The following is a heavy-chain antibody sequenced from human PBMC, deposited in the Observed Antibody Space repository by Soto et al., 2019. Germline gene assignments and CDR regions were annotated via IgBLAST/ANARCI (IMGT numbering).Heavy chain of an antibody. Sequence: GASVKVSCKASGYTFTSYDINWMRQATGQGLEWMGWMNPNSGNTGYAQKFQGRVTMTRNTSISTAYMELSSLRSEDTAVYYCARGHPTNYDYIWGSYRYTGYYFDYWGQGTLVTVSS. CDR3: ARGHPTNYDYIWGSYRYTGYYFDY. V-gene: IGHV1-8*01. D-gene: IGHD3-16*02. J-gene: IGHJ4*02. CDR2: MNPNSGNT. CDR1: GYTFTSYD.